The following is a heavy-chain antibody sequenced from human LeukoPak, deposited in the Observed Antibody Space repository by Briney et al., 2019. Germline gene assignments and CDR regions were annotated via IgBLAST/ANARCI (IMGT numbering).Heavy chain of an antibody. CDR3: AKDGYSSSSGGGEN. CDR2: ISWNSGSI. D-gene: IGHD6-6*01. Sequence: GGSLRLSCATSGLTFRTTWMHWVRQAPGKGLEWVSGISWNSGSIGYADSVKGRFTISRDNAKNSLYLQMNSLRAEDTALYYRAKDGYSSSSGGGENWGQGTLVTVSS. J-gene: IGHJ4*02. CDR1: GLTFRTTW. V-gene: IGHV3-9*01.